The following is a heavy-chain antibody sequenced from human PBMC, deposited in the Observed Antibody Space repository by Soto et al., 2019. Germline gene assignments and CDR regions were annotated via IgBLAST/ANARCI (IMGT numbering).Heavy chain of an antibody. CDR3: ARDLHFWSGYYKAGGWFDH. V-gene: IGHV1-3*01. J-gene: IGHJ5*02. D-gene: IGHD3-3*02. CDR1: GYTFTSYA. CDR2: INAGNGNT. Sequence: ASVKVSCKASGYTFTSYAMHWVRQAPGQRLEWMGWINAGNGNTKYSQKFQGRVTITRDTSASTAYMELSSLRSEDTAVYYCARDLHFWSGYYKAGGWFDHWGQGTLVTVSS.